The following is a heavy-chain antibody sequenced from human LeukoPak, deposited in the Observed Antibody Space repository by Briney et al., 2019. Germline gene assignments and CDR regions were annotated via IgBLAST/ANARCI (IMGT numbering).Heavy chain of an antibody. Sequence: SETLSLTRAVSGGSISSTNWWSWVRPPPGKGLEWIGEMDHSGSTNYSPSLKSRVTISVDKSKNQFSLKLSSVTAADTAVYYCARVYYSSSYDYWYFDLWGRGTLVTVSS. D-gene: IGHD6-13*01. V-gene: IGHV4-4*02. CDR2: MDHSGST. CDR3: ARVYYSSSYDYWYFDL. J-gene: IGHJ2*01. CDR1: GGSISSTNW.